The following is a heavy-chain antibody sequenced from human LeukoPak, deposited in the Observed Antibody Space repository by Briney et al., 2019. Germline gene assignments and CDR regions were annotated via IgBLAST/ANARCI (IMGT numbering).Heavy chain of an antibody. CDR2: IIPIFGTA. Sequence: PVKVSCKASGGTFSSYAISWVRQAPGQGREWMGGIIPIFGTANYAQKFQGRVTITADKSTSTAYMELSRLRSEDTAVYYCARQTGLRQYGSGSYGLYYYYYMDVWGKGTPVTVSS. D-gene: IGHD3-10*01. CDR1: GGTFSSYA. J-gene: IGHJ6*03. CDR3: ARQTGLRQYGSGSYGLYYYYYMDV. V-gene: IGHV1-69*06.